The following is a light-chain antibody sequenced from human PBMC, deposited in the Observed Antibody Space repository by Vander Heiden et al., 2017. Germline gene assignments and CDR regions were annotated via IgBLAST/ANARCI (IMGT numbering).Light chain of an antibody. Sequence: AIRMTQSPSSLSASTGDSVTITCRARQGISSYLAWYQQKPGKDPKLLIHAASTLQSGVPSRFSGSGSGTDFTLTISCRQSEDFATYYCQQKDSYPYTFGQGTKVEIK. CDR1: QGISSY. CDR2: AAS. CDR3: QQKDSYPYT. V-gene: IGKV1-8*01. J-gene: IGKJ2*01.